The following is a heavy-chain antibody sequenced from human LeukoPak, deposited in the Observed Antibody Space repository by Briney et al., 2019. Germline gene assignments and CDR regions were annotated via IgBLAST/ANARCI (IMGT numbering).Heavy chain of an antibody. CDR1: GFTFSSYA. CDR3: ARVRRSTAMVIPDGAFDI. J-gene: IGHJ3*02. D-gene: IGHD5-18*01. Sequence: PGRSLRLSCAASGFTFSSYAMHWVRQAPGKGLEWVAVISYDGSNKYYADSVKGRFTISRDNSKNTLCLQMNSLRAEDTAVYYCARVRRSTAMVIPDGAFDIWGQGTMVTVSS. V-gene: IGHV3-30-3*01. CDR2: ISYDGSNK.